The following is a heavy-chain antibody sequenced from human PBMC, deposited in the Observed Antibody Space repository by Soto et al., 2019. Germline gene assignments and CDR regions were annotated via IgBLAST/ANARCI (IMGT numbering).Heavy chain of an antibody. Sequence: QVQLVQSGAEVKMPGSSVKVSCKASGGTFSTYAMTWVRQAPGQGLEWMGGIIPIFGTAKYTQKFQGRVTITANESTSTAYMELSSQSSEDTAVYYCARSQDSSCYWNNCFDPWGQGTLVNVSS. CDR1: GGTFSTYA. V-gene: IGHV1-69*01. D-gene: IGHD3-22*01. CDR2: IIPIFGTA. CDR3: ARSQDSSCYWNNCFDP. J-gene: IGHJ5*02.